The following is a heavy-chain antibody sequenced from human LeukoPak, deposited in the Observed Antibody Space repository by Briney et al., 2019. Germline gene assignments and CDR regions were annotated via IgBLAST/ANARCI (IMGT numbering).Heavy chain of an antibody. J-gene: IGHJ4*02. CDR1: GDSVSSNSAA. CDR3: ARSADGTLDY. V-gene: IGHV6-1*01. CDR2: AYYRSRWYN. D-gene: IGHD6-13*01. Sequence: SQTLSLTCAISGDSVSSNSAAWNWIRQSPSRGLEWLGRAYYRSRWYNDYAVSVKSRITVNPDTSKNQFSLHLNSVTPDDTAVYYCARSADGTLDYWGQGTLVTVSS.